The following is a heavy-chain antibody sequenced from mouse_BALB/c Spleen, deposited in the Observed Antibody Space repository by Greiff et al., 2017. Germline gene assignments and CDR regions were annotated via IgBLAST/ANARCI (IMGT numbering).Heavy chain of an antibody. Sequence: EVHLVESGGGLVQPGGSLKLSCAASGFTFSSYTMSWVRQTPEKRLEWVAYISNGGGSTYYPDTVKGRFTISRDNAKNTLYLQMSSLKSEDTAMYYCARQGSGPAWFAYWGQGTLVTVSA. D-gene: IGHD3-1*01. J-gene: IGHJ3*01. V-gene: IGHV5-12-2*01. CDR3: ARQGSGPAWFAY. CDR1: GFTFSSYT. CDR2: ISNGGGST.